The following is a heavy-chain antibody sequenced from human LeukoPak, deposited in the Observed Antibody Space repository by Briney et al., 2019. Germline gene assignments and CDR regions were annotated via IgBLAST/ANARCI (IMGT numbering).Heavy chain of an antibody. V-gene: IGHV4-39*01. CDR1: GGSISSSSYY. J-gene: IGHJ5*02. CDR3: ARRYCGGDCTFDWFDP. CDR2: IYYSGNT. Sequence: SETLSLTCTVSGGSISSSSYYWGWIRQPPGKGLEWIGSIYYSGNTYYNPSLKSRVTISVDTSKNQFSLKLSSVTAADTAVYYCARRYCGGDCTFDWFDPWGQGTLVTVSS. D-gene: IGHD2-21*02.